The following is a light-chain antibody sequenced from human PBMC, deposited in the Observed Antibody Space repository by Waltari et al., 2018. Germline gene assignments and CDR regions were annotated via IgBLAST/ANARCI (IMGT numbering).Light chain of an antibody. CDR2: GKN. Sequence: SSDLTQYPAVSVALGQTVRITCQGDILRTYYGNWCRQKPGPPPALVIFGKNNRPAGIPDRFSASSSGNTASLIITGAQAEDEADYYCSSRELSGHVVFGGGTRLTVL. J-gene: IGLJ2*01. V-gene: IGLV3-19*01. CDR1: ILRTYY. CDR3: SSRELSGHVV.